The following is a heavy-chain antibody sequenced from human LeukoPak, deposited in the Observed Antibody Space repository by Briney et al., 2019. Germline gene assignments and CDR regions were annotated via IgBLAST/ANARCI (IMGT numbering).Heavy chain of an antibody. D-gene: IGHD3-22*01. CDR2: ISGSGGST. CDR1: RFTFSDYY. CDR3: ARESDYYDSSGFDY. V-gene: IGHV3-23*01. J-gene: IGHJ4*02. Sequence: GGSLRLSCAASRFTFSDYYMSWIRQAPGKGLEWVSAISGSGGSTYYADSVKGRFTISRDNSKNTLYLQMNSLRAEDTAVYYCARESDYYDSSGFDYWGQGTLVTVSS.